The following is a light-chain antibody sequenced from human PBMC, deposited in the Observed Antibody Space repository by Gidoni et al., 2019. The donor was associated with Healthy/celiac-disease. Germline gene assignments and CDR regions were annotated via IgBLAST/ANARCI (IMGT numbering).Light chain of an antibody. CDR3: QSYDSSLSGSVV. J-gene: IGLJ2*01. CDR2: GNS. Sequence: QSVLTQPPSLSAAPGQRVNISCTGSSSNIGAGYDVHWYQQLPGTAPKLLIYGNSNRPSGVPDRFSGSKSGTSASLAISGLQAEDEADYYCQSYDSSLSGSVVFGGGTKLTVL. V-gene: IGLV1-40*01. CDR1: SSNIGAGYD.